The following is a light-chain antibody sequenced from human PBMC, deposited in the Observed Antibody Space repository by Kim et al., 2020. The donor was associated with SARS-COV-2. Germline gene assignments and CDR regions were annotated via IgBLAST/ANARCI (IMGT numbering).Light chain of an antibody. J-gene: IGLJ2*01. Sequence: GQSLTISCTGTSSDVSGYNYVSWYQQHPGKVPKLMIYDVSSRPSGVANRFSGSKSGNTASLTISGLQTEDEADYYCSSYTSSSTLVFGAGTQLTVL. CDR1: SSDVSGYNY. CDR2: DVS. CDR3: SSYTSSSTLV. V-gene: IGLV2-14*03.